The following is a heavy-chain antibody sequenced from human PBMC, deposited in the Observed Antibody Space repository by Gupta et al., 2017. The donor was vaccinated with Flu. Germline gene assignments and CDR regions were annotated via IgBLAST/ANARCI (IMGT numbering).Heavy chain of an antibody. Sequence: EVQLVESGGDLVQPGGSLSLSCAASGFSSSSYWIHWVRQAPGKGLEWVSRINGDGSSINYADSVKGRFTTSRDNAKNTLYLQMNSLRAEDTAVYYCSRLNEADDLWGHGTLVTVSS. CDR1: GFSSSSYW. CDR2: INGDGSSI. V-gene: IGHV3-74*01. D-gene: IGHD6-13*01. CDR3: SRLNEADDL. J-gene: IGHJ5*02.